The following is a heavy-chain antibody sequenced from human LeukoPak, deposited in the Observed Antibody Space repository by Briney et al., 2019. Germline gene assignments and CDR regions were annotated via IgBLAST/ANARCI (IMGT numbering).Heavy chain of an antibody. CDR2: INRDGSST. Sequence: GGSLRLSCAASGFTFSNYWLHWARRGPGKGLVWVLRINRDGSSTTYADSVKGRFTISRDNAKNTLYLQMNSLRAEDTAVYYCARVWGVPAASLDYWGQGTLVTVSS. D-gene: IGHD2-2*01. CDR3: ARVWGVPAASLDY. V-gene: IGHV3-74*01. J-gene: IGHJ4*02. CDR1: GFTFSNYW.